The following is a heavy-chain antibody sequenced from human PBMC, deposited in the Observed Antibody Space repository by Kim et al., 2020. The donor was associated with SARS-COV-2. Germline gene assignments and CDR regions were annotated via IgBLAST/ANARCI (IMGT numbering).Heavy chain of an antibody. J-gene: IGHJ6*02. D-gene: IGHD5-12*01. Sequence: GGSLRLSCAASGFTFSSYGMHWVRQAPGKGLEWVAVISHDGSNKYYADSVKGRFTISRDNSKNTLYLQMNSLRAEDTAVYYCAKRGSGYDFDYYYGMDVWGQGTTVTVSS. V-gene: IGHV3-30*18. CDR3: AKRGSGYDFDYYYGMDV. CDR1: GFTFSSYG. CDR2: ISHDGSNK.